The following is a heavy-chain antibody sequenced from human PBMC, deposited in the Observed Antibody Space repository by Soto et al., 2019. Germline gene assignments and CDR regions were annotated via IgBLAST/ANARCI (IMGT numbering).Heavy chain of an antibody. CDR1: GGTFSRYA. D-gene: IGHD6-6*01. CDR2: IIPIFGTA. V-gene: IGHV1-69*12. Sequence: QVQLVQSGAEVKKPGSSVKVSCKASGGTFSRYAISWVRQAPGQGLEWMGGIIPIFGTANYAQKFQGRVTITADESTSTAYMELSSLRSEDTAVYYCARDRDSSSKNNWFDPWGQGTLVTVSS. CDR3: ARDRDSSSKNNWFDP. J-gene: IGHJ5*02.